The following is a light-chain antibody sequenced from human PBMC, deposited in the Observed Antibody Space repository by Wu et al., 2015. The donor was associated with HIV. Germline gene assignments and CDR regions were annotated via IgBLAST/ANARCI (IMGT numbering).Light chain of an antibody. Sequence: EIVLTQSPGTLSLSPGERATLSCRASQSLSSFLAWYQQKPGQAPRLLMYDASNRATGIPARFSGSGSGTDFTLTISSLEPEDFAIYYCQQGYNLFTFGPGTRVDMK. CDR3: QQGYNLFT. J-gene: IGKJ3*01. CDR2: DAS. CDR1: QSLSSF. V-gene: IGKV3-11*01.